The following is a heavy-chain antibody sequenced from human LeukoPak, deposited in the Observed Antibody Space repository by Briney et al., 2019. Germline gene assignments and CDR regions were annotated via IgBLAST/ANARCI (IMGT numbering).Heavy chain of an antibody. CDR1: GDSMTSSSHC. CDR3: VRPLVATARTD. V-gene: IGHV4-39*01. Sequence: PETLSPGCNVSGDSMTSSSHCWGWIRQAPGKGLEWIGSLFYGGRTYYSPSLKSRVTISADTSKTQFSLTLTSVTAADTAVYFCVRPLVATARTDWGQGTLVTVSS. CDR2: LFYGGRT. D-gene: IGHD5-18*01. J-gene: IGHJ4*02.